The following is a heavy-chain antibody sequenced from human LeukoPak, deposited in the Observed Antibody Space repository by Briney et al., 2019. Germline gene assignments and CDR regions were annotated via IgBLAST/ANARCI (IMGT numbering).Heavy chain of an antibody. V-gene: IGHV3-64*01. CDR1: GFTLSIYS. CDR2: ISANGGDT. Sequence: PGGSLRLSCAASGFTLSIYSMHWVRQAPGKGLEYVSAISANGGDTYYANSVKGRFTISRDISKNTLYLQMGSLSAEDMGVYYCARVVGEGNFDYWGLGTLVTVSS. J-gene: IGHJ4*02. D-gene: IGHD1-26*01. CDR3: ARVVGEGNFDY.